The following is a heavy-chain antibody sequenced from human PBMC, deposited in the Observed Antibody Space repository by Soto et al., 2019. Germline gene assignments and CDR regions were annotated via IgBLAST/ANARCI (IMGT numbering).Heavy chain of an antibody. Sequence: GGSLRLSCAASGFTFSSHAMHCVRQAPGKGLECVAIVSFDGSNKFYADSVKGRFTISRDNSKNTLYLQMNSLRAEDTALYYCAKLIFTEPYYYYYIVVSCKTTTVSV. CDR1: GFTFSSHA. CDR2: VSFDGSNK. J-gene: IGHJ6*03. D-gene: IGHD3-3*01. CDR3: AKLIFTEPYYYYYIVV. V-gene: IGHV3-30-3*02.